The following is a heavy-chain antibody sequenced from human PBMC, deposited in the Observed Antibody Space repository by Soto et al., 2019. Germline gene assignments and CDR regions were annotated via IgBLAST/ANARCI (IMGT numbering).Heavy chain of an antibody. Sequence: GASVKVSCKASGGTFSSYAISWGRQAPGQGLEWMGWINTYNGTTNYAQNLQGRVTLTTDTSTSTAYMELRSLRSNDTAIYYCAMVDVYVTPSPQDVWGQGTTVTVSS. J-gene: IGHJ6*02. CDR3: AMVDVYVTPSPQDV. D-gene: IGHD3-16*01. CDR2: INTYNGTT. CDR1: GGTFSSYA. V-gene: IGHV1-18*01.